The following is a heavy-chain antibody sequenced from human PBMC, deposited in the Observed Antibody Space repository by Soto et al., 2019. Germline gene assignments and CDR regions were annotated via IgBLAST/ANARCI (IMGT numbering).Heavy chain of an antibody. Sequence: QVQLVESGGGVVQAGTSLRLSCTASGFSLETYGMHWVRQAPGEGLEWVAVLWFDGTTAYYSDTVKGRFTISRDTSKNTLYLQMNSLRAEDTAMYYCARVGDCGSGSCYSGPGDYWGPGTLVTVS. CDR3: ARVGDCGSGSCYSGPGDY. CDR2: LWFDGTTA. CDR1: GFSLETYG. V-gene: IGHV3-33*01. J-gene: IGHJ4*02. D-gene: IGHD2-15*01.